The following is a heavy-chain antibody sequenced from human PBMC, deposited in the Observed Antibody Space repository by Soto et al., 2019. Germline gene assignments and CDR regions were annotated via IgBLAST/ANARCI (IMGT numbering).Heavy chain of an antibody. J-gene: IGHJ6*02. CDR1: GFTFSSYG. D-gene: IGHD3-3*01. CDR3: AKDRSRFLEWNLYGMDV. Sequence: GGSLRLSCAASGFTFSSYGMHWVRQAPGKGLEWVAVISYDGSNKYYADSVKGRFTISRDNSKNTLYLQMNSLRAEDTAVYYCAKDRSRFLEWNLYGMDVWGQGTTVTVSS. CDR2: ISYDGSNK. V-gene: IGHV3-30*18.